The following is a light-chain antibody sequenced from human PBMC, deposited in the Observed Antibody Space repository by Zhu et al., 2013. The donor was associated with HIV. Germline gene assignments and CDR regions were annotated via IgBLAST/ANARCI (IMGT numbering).Light chain of an antibody. CDR1: QGIRND. CDR3: HHVNDNPA. CDR2: AAS. V-gene: IGKV1-17*01. J-gene: IGKJ3*01. Sequence: IQMTQSPSSLSASVGDRVTITCRASQGIRNDLSWFQQKPGKAPKLLIYAASTLQSGVPSRFSGSGSGTEFTLTITGLQPEDFATYYCHHVNDNPAFGPGTTVDFK.